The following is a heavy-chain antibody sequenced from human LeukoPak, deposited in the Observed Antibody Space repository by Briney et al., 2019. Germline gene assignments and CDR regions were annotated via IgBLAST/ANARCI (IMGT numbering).Heavy chain of an antibody. Sequence: QPGGSLRLSCEASGFIFSNYAMHWVRQAPGKGLQWVALVWYDGQTKFYGDSVKGRFTISRDNSGSTLFLHMSSLRVEDTAVYYCAREWGRIAVAGGPGYWGQGALVTVSS. J-gene: IGHJ4*02. V-gene: IGHV3-33*01. CDR1: GFIFSNYA. CDR3: AREWGRIAVAGGPGY. CDR2: VWYDGQTK. D-gene: IGHD6-19*01.